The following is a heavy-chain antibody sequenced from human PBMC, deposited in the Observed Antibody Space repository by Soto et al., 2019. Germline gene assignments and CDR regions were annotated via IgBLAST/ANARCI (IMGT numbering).Heavy chain of an antibody. CDR1: GFTFSNAW. CDR3: TTLEQWLAYYYYYGMDV. D-gene: IGHD6-19*01. J-gene: IGHJ6*02. Sequence: PGGSLRLSCAASGFTFSNAWMSWVRQAPGKGLEWVGRIKSKTDGGTTDYAAPVKGRFTISRDDSKNTLYLQMNSLKTEDTAVYYCTTLEQWLAYYYYYGMDVWGQGTTVTVSS. CDR2: IKSKTDGGTT. V-gene: IGHV3-15*01.